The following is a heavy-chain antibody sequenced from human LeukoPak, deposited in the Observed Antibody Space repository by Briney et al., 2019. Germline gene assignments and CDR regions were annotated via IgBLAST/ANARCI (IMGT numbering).Heavy chain of an antibody. D-gene: IGHD2-2*01. CDR2: IYYSGST. CDR1: GGSISGSSYY. Sequence: SETLSLTCTVSGGSISGSSYYWGWIRQPPGKGLEWTGSIYYSGSTYYNPSLKSRVTISVDTSKNQFSLKLSSVTAADTAVYYCARDIPAAMAYYYYGMDVWGQGTTVTVSS. V-gene: IGHV4-39*01. CDR3: ARDIPAAMAYYYYGMDV. J-gene: IGHJ6*02.